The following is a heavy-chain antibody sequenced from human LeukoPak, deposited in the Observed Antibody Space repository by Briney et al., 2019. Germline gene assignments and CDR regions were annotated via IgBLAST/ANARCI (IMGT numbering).Heavy chain of an antibody. CDR1: GGSISSGSYY. CDR3: AREGQYSTHY. D-gene: IGHD6-6*01. V-gene: IGHV4-61*02. CDR2: IYTSGST. Sequence: SSETLSLTCTVSGGSISSGSYYWSWIRQPAGKGLEWIGRIYTSGSTNYNPSLKSRVTISVDTSKNQFSLKLSSVTAADTAVYYCAREGQYSTHYWGQGTLVTVSS. J-gene: IGHJ4*02.